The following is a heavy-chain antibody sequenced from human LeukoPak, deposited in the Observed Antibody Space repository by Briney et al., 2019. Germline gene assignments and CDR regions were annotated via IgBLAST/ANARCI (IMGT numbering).Heavy chain of an antibody. CDR3: ARGKVTYNWFDP. J-gene: IGHJ5*02. CDR2: INPNSGGT. V-gene: IGHV1-2*02. Sequence: ASVKVSCKASGYTFTGYYMHWVRQAPGQGLEWMGWINPNSGGTNYAQKFQGRVTMTGDTSISTAYMELSRLRSGDTAVYYCARGKVTYNWFDPWGQGTLVTVSS. D-gene: IGHD2-21*02. CDR1: GYTFTGYY.